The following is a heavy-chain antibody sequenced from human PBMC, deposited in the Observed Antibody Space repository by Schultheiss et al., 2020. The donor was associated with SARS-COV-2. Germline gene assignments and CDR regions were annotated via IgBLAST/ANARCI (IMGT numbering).Heavy chain of an antibody. CDR3: AREGYHYDSSGYYYSYYFDY. D-gene: IGHD3-22*01. Sequence: GGSLRLSCAASGFTFSSYEMNWVRQAPGKGLEWVSYISSSGSTIYNADSVKGRFTISRDNAKNSLYLHMNNLRAEDTAVYYCAREGYHYDSSGYYYSYYFDYWGQGTLVTVSS. CDR1: GFTFSSYE. CDR2: ISSSGSTI. J-gene: IGHJ4*02. V-gene: IGHV3-48*03.